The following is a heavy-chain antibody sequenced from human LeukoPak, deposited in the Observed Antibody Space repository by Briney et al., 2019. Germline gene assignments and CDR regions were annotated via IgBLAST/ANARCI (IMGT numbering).Heavy chain of an antibody. J-gene: IGHJ6*03. V-gene: IGHV4-30-2*01. CDR2: IYHSGTT. CDR1: GVAISRGGYA. D-gene: IGHD6-13*01. Sequence: SETLSLTCAVSGVAISRGGYAWNWIRQPPGKGLEWIAYIYHSGTTYYNPSLKSRVTISVDTSKNQFSLKLSSVTAADTAVYYCARGGGDSSSWTYYYYYYMDVWGKGTTVTVSS. CDR3: ARGGGDSSSWTYYYYYYMDV.